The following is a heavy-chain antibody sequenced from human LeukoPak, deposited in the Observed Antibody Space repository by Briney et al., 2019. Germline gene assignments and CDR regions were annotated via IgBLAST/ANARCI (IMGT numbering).Heavy chain of an antibody. J-gene: IGHJ6*04. CDR3: ASPGIAAAGTSPGDYYGMDV. CDR1: GGTFSSYA. CDR2: IIPIFGTA. Sequence: SVTVSCKASGGTFSSYAISWVRQAPGQGLEWMGGIIPIFGTANYAQKLQGRVPITAEESTSTAYMELSSLRSEDTAVYYCASPGIAAAGTSPGDYYGMDVWGKGTTVTVSS. V-gene: IGHV1-69*13. D-gene: IGHD6-13*01.